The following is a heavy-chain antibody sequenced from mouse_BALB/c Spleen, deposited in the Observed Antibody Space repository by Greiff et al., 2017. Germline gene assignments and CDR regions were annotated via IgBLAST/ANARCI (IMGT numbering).Heavy chain of an antibody. CDR1: GFTFSSFG. V-gene: IGHV5-17*02. J-gene: IGHJ4*01. CDR2: ISSGSSTI. Sequence: EVNVVESGGGLVQPGGSRKLSCAASGFTFSSFGMHWVRQAPEKGLEWVAYISSGSSTIYYADTVKGRFTISRDNPKNTLFLQMTSLRSEDTAMYYCARSNYYAMDYWGQGTSVTVSS. CDR3: ARSNYYAMDY.